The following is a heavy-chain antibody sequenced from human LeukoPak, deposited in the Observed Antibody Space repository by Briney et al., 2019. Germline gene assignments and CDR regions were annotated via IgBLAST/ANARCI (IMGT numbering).Heavy chain of an antibody. CDR3: ARGRVDIIVVPAAMSRYFDY. J-gene: IGHJ4*02. D-gene: IGHD2-2*03. V-gene: IGHV4-34*01. CDR1: GGSFSGYY. Sequence: SETLSLTCAVYGGSFSGYYWSWIRQPPGKGLEWIGEINHSGSTNYNPSLKSRVTISVDTSKNQFSLKLSSVTAADTAVYYCARGRVDIIVVPAAMSRYFDYWGQGTLVTVSS. CDR2: INHSGST.